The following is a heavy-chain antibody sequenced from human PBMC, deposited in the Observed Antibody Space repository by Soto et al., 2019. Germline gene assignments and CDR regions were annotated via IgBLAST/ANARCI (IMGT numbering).Heavy chain of an antibody. CDR3: ARAYPRWYYGMDV. D-gene: IGHD2-15*01. CDR2: IKQDGSEK. CDR1: GFTFSSYW. J-gene: IGHJ6*02. Sequence: GGSLRLSCAASGFTFSSYWMSWVRQAPGKGLEWVANIKQDGSEKYYVDSVRGRLTISRDNAKNSLYLQMNSLRAEDTAVYYCARAYPRWYYGMDVWGQGTTVTVSS. V-gene: IGHV3-7*03.